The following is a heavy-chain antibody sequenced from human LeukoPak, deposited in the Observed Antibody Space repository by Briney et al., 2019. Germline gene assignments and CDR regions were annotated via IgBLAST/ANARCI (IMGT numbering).Heavy chain of an antibody. V-gene: IGHV3-48*03. J-gene: IGHJ5*02. CDR1: GFAFSTYE. D-gene: IGHD1-7*01. CDR2: ISTSGSTI. Sequence: GGSLRLSCVASGFAFSTYEMNWVRQAPGKGLEWVSYISTSGSTIYYADSVKGRFTISRDDVKNSLYLQMDSLRAEDMAVYYCARSPGNWNYASDLWGQGTLVTVSS. CDR3: ARSPGNWNYASDL.